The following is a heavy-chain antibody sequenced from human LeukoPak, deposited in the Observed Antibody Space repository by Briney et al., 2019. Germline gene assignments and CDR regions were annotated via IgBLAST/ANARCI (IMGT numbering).Heavy chain of an antibody. Sequence: GGSLRLSCAASGFTFSNYWMSWVRQAPGKGLEWVASIKQDGSEKYYVDSVKGRFTISRDNAKKSLYLLMNSLRAEDTAMYYCATDREYYYGSGSFDYWGQGTLVTVSS. CDR2: IKQDGSEK. V-gene: IGHV3-7*02. CDR1: GFTFSNYW. CDR3: ATDREYYYGSGSFDY. J-gene: IGHJ4*02. D-gene: IGHD3-10*01.